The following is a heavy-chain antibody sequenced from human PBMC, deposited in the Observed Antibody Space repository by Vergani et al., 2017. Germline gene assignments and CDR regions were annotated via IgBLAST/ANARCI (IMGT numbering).Heavy chain of an antibody. J-gene: IGHJ4*02. CDR1: GFTSSYYG. Sequence: QVHLVESGGGVVQPGRSLRLSCVVSGFTSSYYGMHWVRQAPGKGLEWVAVISYDGTQKYYADSVKGRFTISRDNSKSTLYLQMNSLRTEDTAVYYCATKSCGTPGCQIGEFREWVQPTLVTVSS. V-gene: IGHV3-30*03. CDR2: ISYDGTQK. D-gene: IGHD2-15*01. CDR3: ATKSCGTPGCQIGEFRE.